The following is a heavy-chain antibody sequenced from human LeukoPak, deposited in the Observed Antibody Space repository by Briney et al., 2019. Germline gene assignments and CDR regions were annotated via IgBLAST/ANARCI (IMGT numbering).Heavy chain of an antibody. CDR1: GGSISSYY. J-gene: IGHJ6*04. D-gene: IGHD2-2*01. V-gene: IGHV4-59*01. CDR2: IYYSGST. Sequence: SETLSLTCTVSGGSISSYYWSWIRQPPGKGLEWIGYIYYSGSTNYNPSLKSRVTISVDTSKNQFSLKLSSVTAADTAVYYCAREDIVVVPAAPGKMDVWGKGTTVTVSS. CDR3: AREDIVVVPAAPGKMDV.